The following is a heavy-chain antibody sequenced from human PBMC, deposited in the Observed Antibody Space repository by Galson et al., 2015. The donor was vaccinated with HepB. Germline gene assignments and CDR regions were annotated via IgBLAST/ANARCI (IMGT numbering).Heavy chain of an antibody. CDR2: ISYDGSNK. D-gene: IGHD6-13*01. Sequence: SLRLSCAASGFTFSSYAMHWVRQAPGKGLEWVAVISYDGSNKYYADSVKGRFTISRDNSKNTLYLQMNSLRAEDTAVYYCARDLGQQLLTNWFDPWGQGTLVTVSS. J-gene: IGHJ5*02. CDR3: ARDLGQQLLTNWFDP. V-gene: IGHV3-30*04. CDR1: GFTFSSYA.